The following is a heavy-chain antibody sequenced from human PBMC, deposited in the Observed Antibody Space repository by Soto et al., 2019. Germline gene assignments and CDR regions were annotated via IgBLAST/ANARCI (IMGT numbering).Heavy chain of an antibody. D-gene: IGHD2-2*02. Sequence: PSETLSLTCTVSGKSVSTFYWSWIRQPPGKGLEWIGHAYYSGSTNYDPSLKGRVTISVDMSKNQVSLRLTSVTAADTAVYYCARGNDYTQIASYHYGMDVWGQGTSVTVSS. J-gene: IGHJ6*02. CDR2: AYYSGST. V-gene: IGHV4-59*02. CDR3: ARGNDYTQIASYHYGMDV. CDR1: GKSVSTFY.